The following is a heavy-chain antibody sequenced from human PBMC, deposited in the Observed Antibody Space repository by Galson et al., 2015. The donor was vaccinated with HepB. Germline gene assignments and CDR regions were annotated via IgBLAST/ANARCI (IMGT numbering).Heavy chain of an antibody. CDR2: INPNSGGT. J-gene: IGHJ4*02. CDR1: GYTFTGYY. V-gene: IGHV1-2*06. Sequence: CKASGYTFTGYYMHWVRQAPGQGLEWMGRINPNSGGTNYAQKFQGRVTMTRDTSISTAYMELSRLRSDDTAVYYCARDGRDTDYYYFDYWGQGTLVAVSS. CDR3: ARDGRDTDYYYFDY. D-gene: IGHD1-26*01.